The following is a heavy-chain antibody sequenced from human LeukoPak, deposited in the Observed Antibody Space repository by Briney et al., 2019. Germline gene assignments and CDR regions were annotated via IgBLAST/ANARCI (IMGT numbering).Heavy chain of an antibody. Sequence: GGSLRLSCVASGFTFDDYAMHWVRQAPGKGLEWVAFIRYDGSNKYYADSVKGRFTISRDNSKNTLYLQMNSLRAEDTAVYYCAKGGLNFNWNYAAAEYFQHWGQGTLVTVSS. V-gene: IGHV3-30*02. CDR1: GFTFDDYA. CDR3: AKGGLNFNWNYAAAEYFQH. J-gene: IGHJ1*01. D-gene: IGHD1-7*01. CDR2: IRYDGSNK.